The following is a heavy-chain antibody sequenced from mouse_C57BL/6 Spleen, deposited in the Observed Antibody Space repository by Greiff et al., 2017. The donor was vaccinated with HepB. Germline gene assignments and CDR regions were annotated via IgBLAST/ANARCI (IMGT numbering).Heavy chain of an antibody. D-gene: IGHD1-1*01. V-gene: IGHV5-9*01. Sequence: VQLKESGGGLVKPGGSLKLSCAASGFTFSSYTMSWVRQTPEKRLEWVATISGGGGNTYYPDSVKGRFTISRDNAKNTLYLQRSSLRSEDTALYYCARHGYGSSPYWYFDVWGTGTTVTVSS. CDR2: ISGGGGNT. CDR1: GFTFSSYT. J-gene: IGHJ1*03. CDR3: ARHGYGSSPYWYFDV.